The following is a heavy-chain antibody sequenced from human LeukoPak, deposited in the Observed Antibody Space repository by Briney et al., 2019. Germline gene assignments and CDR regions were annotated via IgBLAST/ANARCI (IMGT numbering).Heavy chain of an antibody. J-gene: IGHJ4*02. D-gene: IGHD4-23*01. CDR3: ARAYNGGNAIDY. Sequence: SETLSLTCTVSGGSISSYYWSWIRQPPGKGLEWIGYIYTSGSTNYNPSLKSRVTISVDTSKNQFSLKLCSVTAADTAVYYCARAYNGGNAIDYWGQGTLVTVSS. CDR1: GGSISSYY. V-gene: IGHV4-4*09. CDR2: IYTSGST.